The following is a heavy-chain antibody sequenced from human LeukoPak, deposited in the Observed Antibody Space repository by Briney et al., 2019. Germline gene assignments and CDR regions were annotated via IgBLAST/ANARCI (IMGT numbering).Heavy chain of an antibody. D-gene: IGHD6-6*01. Sequence: GGSLRLSCAASGFTFSSYGMHWVRQAPGKGLEWVAVISYDGSNKYYGDSVKGRFTISRDNSKNTLYLQMNSLRAEDTAVYCCAKDLSSSSGYFQHWGQGTLVTVSS. J-gene: IGHJ1*01. CDR1: GFTFSSYG. V-gene: IGHV3-30*18. CDR3: AKDLSSSSGYFQH. CDR2: ISYDGSNK.